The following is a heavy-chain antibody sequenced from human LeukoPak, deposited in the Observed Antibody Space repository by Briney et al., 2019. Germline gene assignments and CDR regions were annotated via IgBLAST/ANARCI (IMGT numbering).Heavy chain of an antibody. V-gene: IGHV1-18*01. CDR2: ISAYNGNT. J-gene: IGHJ4*02. CDR1: GYTFTSYG. D-gene: IGHD3-10*01. Sequence: ASVKVSCKASGYTFTSYGISWVRQVPGQGLEWMGWISAYNGNTNYAQKLQGRVTMTTDTSTSTAYMELRSLRSDDTAVYYCARVDTMVRGVSLFDYWGQGTLVTVSS. CDR3: ARVDTMVRGVSLFDY.